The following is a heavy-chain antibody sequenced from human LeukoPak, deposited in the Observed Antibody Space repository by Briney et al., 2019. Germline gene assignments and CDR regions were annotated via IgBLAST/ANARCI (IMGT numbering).Heavy chain of an antibody. D-gene: IGHD6-19*01. CDR2: MSYSGSP. CDR1: GGSISSSGYL. CDR3: ASRMPGVTVAGLH. Sequence: SETLSLTCTVSGGSISSSGYLWGWIRQPPGKGLEWIGSMSYSGSPTYNPSLKSRVIISIDTSKNQLSLQLSSVTAADTAVYYCASRMPGVTVAGLHWGQGTLVTVSS. J-gene: IGHJ4*02. V-gene: IGHV4-39*01.